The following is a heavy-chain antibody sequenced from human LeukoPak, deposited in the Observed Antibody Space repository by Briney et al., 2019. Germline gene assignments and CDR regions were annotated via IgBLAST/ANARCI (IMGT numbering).Heavy chain of an antibody. D-gene: IGHD5-12*01. Sequence: PGGPLRLSCAASGFTFSSYWMSWVRQAPGKGLEWVANIKQDGSEKYYVDSVKGRFTISRDNAKNSLYLQMNSLRAEDTAVYYCAPRPGSGYDRAWGQGTLVTVSS. J-gene: IGHJ5*02. CDR1: GFTFSSYW. CDR3: APRPGSGYDRA. V-gene: IGHV3-7*01. CDR2: IKQDGSEK.